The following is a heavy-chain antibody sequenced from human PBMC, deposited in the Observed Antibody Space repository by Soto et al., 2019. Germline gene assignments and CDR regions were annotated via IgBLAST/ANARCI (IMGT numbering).Heavy chain of an antibody. D-gene: IGHD6-19*01. CDR1: GYTFTNYA. CDR2: INASNGNT. Sequence: ASVTVSLLASGYTFTNYAFHCVRQAPGQRLEWRGWINASNGNTKYSQKFQGRVTITRDTSASTAYMELRSLRSDDTAVYYCARDFTHFSAIAVAGLYFHYWGRGNLVTVSS. J-gene: IGHJ4*02. CDR3: ARDFTHFSAIAVAGLYFHY. V-gene: IGHV1-3*01.